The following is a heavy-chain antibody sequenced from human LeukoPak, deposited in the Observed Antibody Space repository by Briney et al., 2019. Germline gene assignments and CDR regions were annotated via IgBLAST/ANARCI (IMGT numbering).Heavy chain of an antibody. D-gene: IGHD6-19*01. V-gene: IGHV3-48*03. J-gene: IGHJ4*02. CDR3: VTSGAVATTDY. Sequence: PGGSLRLSCAASGFTLSSYEMNWVRQAPGKGLEWVSYISGGGSTIYYADSVKGRFTISRDNAENSLYLQMNSLRAEDTAVYYCVTSGAVATTDYWGQGTLVTVSS. CDR1: GFTLSSYE. CDR2: ISGGGSTI.